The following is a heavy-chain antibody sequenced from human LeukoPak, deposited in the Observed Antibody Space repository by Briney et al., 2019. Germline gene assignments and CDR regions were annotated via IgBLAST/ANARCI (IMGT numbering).Heavy chain of an antibody. CDR3: AKDGVTGVLYYFDY. J-gene: IGHJ4*02. V-gene: IGHV3-66*01. Sequence: GGSLRLSCAVSGFTVSSNYMTWVRRAPGKGLEWVSIIYSGGSTYYADSVKGRFTISRDNSKNTLYLQMNSLRVEDTAVYYCAKDGVTGVLYYFDYWGQGTLVTVSS. D-gene: IGHD7-27*01. CDR1: GFTVSSNY. CDR2: IYSGGST.